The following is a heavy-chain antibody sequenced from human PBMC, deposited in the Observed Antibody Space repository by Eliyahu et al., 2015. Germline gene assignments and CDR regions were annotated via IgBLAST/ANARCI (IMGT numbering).Heavy chain of an antibody. Sequence: EVQLVESGGGLVKPGGSLRLSCAAXGFTFSSYNMNWVRQAPGKGLEWVSSIGNGGSYTYYADSVKGRFTISRDNAKNSLYLQMNSLRAEDTAVYYCARHSYYFDYWSQGTLVTVSS. J-gene: IGHJ4*02. CDR3: ARHSYYFDY. CDR1: GFTFSSYN. V-gene: IGHV3-21*01. CDR2: IGNGGSYT.